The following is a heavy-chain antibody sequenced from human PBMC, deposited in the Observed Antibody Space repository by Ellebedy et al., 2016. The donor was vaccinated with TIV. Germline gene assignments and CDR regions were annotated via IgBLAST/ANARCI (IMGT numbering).Heavy chain of an antibody. D-gene: IGHD3-3*01. J-gene: IGHJ5*02. V-gene: IGHV5-51*01. Sequence: GESLKISXEASGYTFTNYWIGWVRQTPGRGLEWMGSIYPDDSYVKYGPTFEGHVTISVDKSTNTAYLQWSSLEASDTGRYFCMRLGRPGIRLLDYLSPWGQGTAVTVSA. CDR3: MRLGRPGIRLLDYLSP. CDR1: GYTFTNYW. CDR2: IYPDDSYV.